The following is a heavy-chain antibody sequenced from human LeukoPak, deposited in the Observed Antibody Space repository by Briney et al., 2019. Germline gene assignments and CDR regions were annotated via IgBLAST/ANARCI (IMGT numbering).Heavy chain of an antibody. CDR1: GGSISSSYYY. Sequence: ASETLSLTCTVSGGSISSSYYYWGWIRQPPGKGLEWIGYIYYSGSTYYNPSLKSRVTISVDTSKNQFSLKLSSVTAADTAVYYCAREKTVTGAYYFDYWGQGTLVTVSS. D-gene: IGHD4-17*01. CDR2: IYYSGST. CDR3: AREKTVTGAYYFDY. V-gene: IGHV4-30-4*08. J-gene: IGHJ4*02.